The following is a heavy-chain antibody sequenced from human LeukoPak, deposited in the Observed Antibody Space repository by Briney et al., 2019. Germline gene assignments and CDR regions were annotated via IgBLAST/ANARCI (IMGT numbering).Heavy chain of an antibody. CDR1: GFTFSPYG. Sequence: GGSLRLSCEASGFTFSPYGMTWVRQAPGKGLEWVAVISYDGSNKYYADSVKGRFTISRDNSKNALYLQMNSLRAEDTAVYYCARGGFDYGDYINYWGQGTLVTVSS. V-gene: IGHV3-30*03. D-gene: IGHD4-17*01. CDR3: ARGGFDYGDYINY. CDR2: ISYDGSNK. J-gene: IGHJ4*02.